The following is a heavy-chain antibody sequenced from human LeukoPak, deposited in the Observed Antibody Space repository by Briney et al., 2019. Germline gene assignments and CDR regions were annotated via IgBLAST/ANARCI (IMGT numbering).Heavy chain of an antibody. CDR3: AKSAVTGLGYYFDY. Sequence: PGGSLRLSCAASEFTFNTSWMHWVRQAPGKGLEWVSAISGSGGSAYYADSVKGRFTISRDNSKNTLYLQMNSLRAEDTAVYYCAKSAVTGLGYYFDYWGQGTLVTVSS. V-gene: IGHV3-23*01. D-gene: IGHD6-19*01. J-gene: IGHJ4*02. CDR1: EFTFNTSW. CDR2: ISGSGGSA.